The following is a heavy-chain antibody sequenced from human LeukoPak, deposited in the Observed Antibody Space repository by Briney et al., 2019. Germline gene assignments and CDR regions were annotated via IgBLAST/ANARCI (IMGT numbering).Heavy chain of an antibody. CDR2: TYYRSKWYN. Sequence: SQTLSLTCAISGDSVSSNSAAWNWIRQSPSRGLEWLGRTYYRSKWYNDYAVSVKSRITINPDTSKNQFSLQLNSVTPEDTAVYYCARLSVIVGAALEYYYYYMDVWGQGTTVTVSS. CDR3: ARLSVIVGAALEYYYYYMDV. V-gene: IGHV6-1*01. CDR1: GDSVSSNSAA. J-gene: IGHJ6*03. D-gene: IGHD1-26*01.